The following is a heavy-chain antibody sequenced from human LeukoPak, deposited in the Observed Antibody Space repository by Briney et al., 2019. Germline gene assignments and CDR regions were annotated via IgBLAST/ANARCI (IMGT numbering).Heavy chain of an antibody. J-gene: IGHJ4*02. V-gene: IGHV3-21*01. CDR2: ISSSSSYI. CDR1: GFTFSSYS. Sequence: GGSLRLSCAASGFTFSSYSMNWVRQAPGEGLEWVSSISSSSSYIYYADSVKGRFTISRDNAKYSLYLQMNSLRAEDTAVYYCARDGSGWTLYYFDYWGQGTLVTVSS. CDR3: ARDGSGWTLYYFDY. D-gene: IGHD6-19*01.